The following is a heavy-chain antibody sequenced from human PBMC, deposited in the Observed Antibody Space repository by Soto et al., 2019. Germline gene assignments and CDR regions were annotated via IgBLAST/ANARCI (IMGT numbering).Heavy chain of an antibody. CDR3: AKDLMVQKPYYYYYMDV. D-gene: IGHD3-10*01. CDR2: ISGSGGST. CDR1: GFTFSSYA. Sequence: EVQLLESGGGLVQPGGSLRLSCAASGFTFSSYAMSWVRQAPGKGLEWVSAISGSGGSTYYADSVKGRFTISRDNSKNTRYLQMNSLRAEDTAVYYCAKDLMVQKPYYYYYMDVWGKGTTVTVSS. V-gene: IGHV3-23*01. J-gene: IGHJ6*03.